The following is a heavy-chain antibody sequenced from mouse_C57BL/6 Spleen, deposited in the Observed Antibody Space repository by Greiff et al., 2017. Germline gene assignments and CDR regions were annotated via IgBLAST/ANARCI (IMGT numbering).Heavy chain of an antibody. J-gene: IGHJ4*01. Sequence: VKLMESGAELVKPGASVKLSCKASGYTFTEYTIHWVKQRSGQGLEWIGWFYPGSGSIKYNEKFKDKGTLTADKSSTTVYMELIRLTSEDSAVYFCARHADFYYIGYAMDYWGQGTSVTVSS. CDR2: FYPGSGSI. CDR3: ARHADFYYIGYAMDY. D-gene: IGHD1-1*01. V-gene: IGHV1-62-2*01. CDR1: GYTFTEYT.